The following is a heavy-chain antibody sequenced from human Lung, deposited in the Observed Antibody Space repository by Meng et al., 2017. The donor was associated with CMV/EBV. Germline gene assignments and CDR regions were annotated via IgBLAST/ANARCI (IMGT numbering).Heavy chain of an antibody. D-gene: IGHD4-23*01. CDR1: GYSIGSGYF. CDR3: ARMGARGGNSLIDY. V-gene: IGHV4-38-2*02. J-gene: IGHJ4*02. CDR2: IYHSGST. Sequence: SETLSLXCSVSGYSIGSGYFWGWIRQPPGKGLEWVGSIYHSGSTYHNPSLKSRVTISADSPRNQFSLKLISVTAADTAAYYCARMGARGGNSLIDYWGQGTXVTIAS.